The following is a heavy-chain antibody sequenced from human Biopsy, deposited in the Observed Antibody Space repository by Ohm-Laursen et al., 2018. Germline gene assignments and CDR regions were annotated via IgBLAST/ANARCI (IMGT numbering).Heavy chain of an antibody. D-gene: IGHD3-3*01. CDR2: INSVGTI. Sequence: SLRLSCAASGFIFSDYYMSWIRQAPGKGLEWVSNINSVGTIYYADSVRGRFTISRDNAKNSLYLQMNSLRVEDTAVYYCARFPDFWSGYYVDSWGQGTLVTVSS. J-gene: IGHJ4*02. CDR1: GFIFSDYY. CDR3: ARFPDFWSGYYVDS. V-gene: IGHV3-11*01.